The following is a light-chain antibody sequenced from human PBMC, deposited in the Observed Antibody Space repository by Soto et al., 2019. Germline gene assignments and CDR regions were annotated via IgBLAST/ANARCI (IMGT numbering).Light chain of an antibody. CDR1: QTISSW. CDR3: QHYNSYSEA. V-gene: IGKV1-5*03. J-gene: IGKJ1*01. CDR2: KAS. Sequence: DIQMTQSRSTLSGSVGDRVTITFRASQTISSWLAWYQQKPGKAPKLLIYKASTLKSGVPSRFSGSGSGTEFTLTISSLQPDDFATYYCQHYNSYSEAFGQGTKV.